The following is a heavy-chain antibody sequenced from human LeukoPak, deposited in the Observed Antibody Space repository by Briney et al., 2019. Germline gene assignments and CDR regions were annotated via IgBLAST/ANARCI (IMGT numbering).Heavy chain of an antibody. CDR1: XFTFXNXX. D-gene: IGHD2-2*01. Sequence: LXXXXAAXXFTFXNXXMTWVRQAPGRXREGXSAISGSGDGTYYADSMTGRFTISRDNSKNTLYLQMNRLRAEDTAVYYCAKGSRVVPAAYCDSWGQGTLVTVSS. CDR3: AKGSRVVPAAYCDS. CDR2: ISGSGDGT. V-gene: IGHV3-23*01. J-gene: IGHJ4*02.